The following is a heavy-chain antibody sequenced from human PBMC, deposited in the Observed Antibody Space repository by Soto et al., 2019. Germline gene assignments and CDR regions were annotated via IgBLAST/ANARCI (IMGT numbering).Heavy chain of an antibody. CDR1: GFTFRTYY. D-gene: IGHD6-6*01. V-gene: IGHV3-21*01. CDR3: ARQYPSSSRHFDH. J-gene: IGHJ4*02. CDR2: ISAGSSNI. Sequence: EVELVESGGGLVKPGGSLTLSCAASGFTFRTYYMIWVRQAPGKGLEWVSSISAGSSNIYYAPSVKGRFTISRDNAKNSLYLKINSVRAEDTAVYYCARQYPSSSRHFDHWGQGTLVTVSS.